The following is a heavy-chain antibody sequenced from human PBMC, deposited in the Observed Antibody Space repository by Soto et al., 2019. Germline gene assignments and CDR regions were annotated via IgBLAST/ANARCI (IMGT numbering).Heavy chain of an antibody. CDR2: IKQDGSEK. J-gene: IGHJ4*02. Sequence: EVQLVESGGGLVQPGGSLRLSCAASGFTFSSYWMSWARQAPGKGLEWVANIKQDGSEKYYVDSVKGRFTISRDNAKNSLYLQMNSLRAEDTAVYYCARDEGIAAAGFDYWGQGTLVTVSS. CDR3: ARDEGIAAAGFDY. D-gene: IGHD6-13*01. V-gene: IGHV3-7*01. CDR1: GFTFSSYW.